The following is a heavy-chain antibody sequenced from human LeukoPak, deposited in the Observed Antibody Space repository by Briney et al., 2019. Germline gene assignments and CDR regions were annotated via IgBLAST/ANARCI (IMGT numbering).Heavy chain of an antibody. Sequence: SETLSLTCTVSGGSISSHFWTWIRQPSGKGLEWIGYIHYSWSTNYNASLKSRVTISVDTSKNQFSLKLSSVTAADTAVDYCARDFLECSRASCLNWFDPWGQGTLVTVSS. CDR1: GGSISSHF. CDR2: IHYSWST. D-gene: IGHD2-2*01. V-gene: IGHV4-59*11. CDR3: ARDFLECSRASCLNWFDP. J-gene: IGHJ5*02.